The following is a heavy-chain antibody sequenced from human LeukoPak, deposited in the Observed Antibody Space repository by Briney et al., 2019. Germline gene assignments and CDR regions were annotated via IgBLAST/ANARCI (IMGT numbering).Heavy chain of an antibody. CDR2: ISGSGGST. CDR3: AKVHVTMVRGVIRWFDP. J-gene: IGHJ5*02. V-gene: IGHV3-23*01. CDR1: GFTFSSYA. D-gene: IGHD3-10*01. Sequence: GGSLRLSCAASGFTFSSYAMSWVRQAPGKGLEWVSAISGSGGSTYYADSVKGRFTISRDNSKNTLYLQMNSLRAEDTAVYYCAKVHVTMVRGVIRWFDPWGQGTLVTVSS.